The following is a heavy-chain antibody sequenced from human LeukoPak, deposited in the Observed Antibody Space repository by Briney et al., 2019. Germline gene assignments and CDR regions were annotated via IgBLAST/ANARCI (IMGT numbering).Heavy chain of an antibody. Sequence: SETLSLTCTVSGGSISGYYWSWIRQPPGKGLEWIAYIHYSGSTNYNPPLKSRLTISVDTSKNQLSLKLNSVTDADTAVYYCARHGQNDGYPLDYWGQGTLVSISS. D-gene: IGHD5-24*01. CDR2: IHYSGST. J-gene: IGHJ4*02. CDR1: GGSISGYY. V-gene: IGHV4-59*08. CDR3: ARHGQNDGYPLDY.